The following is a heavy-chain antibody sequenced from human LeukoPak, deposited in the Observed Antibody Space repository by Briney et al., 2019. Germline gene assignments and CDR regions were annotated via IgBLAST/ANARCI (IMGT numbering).Heavy chain of an antibody. CDR2: IYYSGST. CDR1: GGSISSYY. CDR3: ARVSDFWSGYYRSERAFDI. D-gene: IGHD3-3*01. Sequence: SETLSLTCTVSGGSISSYYWSWIRQPPGKGLEWIGYIYYSGSTNYNPSLKSRVTISVDTSKNQFSLKLSSVTAADTAVYYCARVSDFWSGYYRSERAFDIWGQGTMVTVSS. J-gene: IGHJ3*02. V-gene: IGHV4-59*01.